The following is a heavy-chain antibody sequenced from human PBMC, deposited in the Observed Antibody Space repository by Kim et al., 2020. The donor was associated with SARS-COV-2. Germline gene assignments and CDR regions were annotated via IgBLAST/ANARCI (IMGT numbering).Heavy chain of an antibody. J-gene: IGHJ4*02. D-gene: IGHD3-16*01. CDR3: ARDGRTPWGQPPPGY. CDR1: GFTFSTYW. Sequence: GSLRLSCAASGFTFSTYWMSWVRQAPGKGLEWVATINHDGSAKYYVDSVKGRFTISRDNAKNSLYLQMDSLTAEDTAVYYCARDGRTPWGQPPPGYWGQ. V-gene: IGHV3-7*01. CDR2: INHDGSAK.